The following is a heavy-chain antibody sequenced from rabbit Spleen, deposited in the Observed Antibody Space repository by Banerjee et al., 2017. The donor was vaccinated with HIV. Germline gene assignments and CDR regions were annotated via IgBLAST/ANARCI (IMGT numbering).Heavy chain of an antibody. D-gene: IGHD4-1*01. Sequence: QEQLVESGGGLVKPGASLTLTCTASGFSFSSGYYMCWVRQAPGKGLEWIACIYASSSGRTYYASWAKGRSTISKTSSTTVTLQMTSLTAADTATYFCGKSIDGYYTRLDLWGPGTLVTVS. CDR3: GKSIDGYYTRLDL. V-gene: IGHV1S45*01. J-gene: IGHJ3*01. CDR1: GFSFSSGYY. CDR2: IYASSSGRT.